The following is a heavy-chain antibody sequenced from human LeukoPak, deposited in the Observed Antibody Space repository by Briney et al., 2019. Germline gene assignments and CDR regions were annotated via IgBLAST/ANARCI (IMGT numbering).Heavy chain of an antibody. J-gene: IGHJ4*02. Sequence: GGSLRLSCAASGFSFSSYSMNWVRQAPGKGLEWVSSISSSSSYIYYADSVKGRFTISRDNAKNSLYLQMNSLRAEDTAVYYCARDRWVYVWGSYRYTTDYWGQGTLVTVSS. V-gene: IGHV3-21*01. CDR3: ARDRWVYVWGSYRYTTDY. CDR2: ISSSSSYI. CDR1: GFSFSSYS. D-gene: IGHD3-16*02.